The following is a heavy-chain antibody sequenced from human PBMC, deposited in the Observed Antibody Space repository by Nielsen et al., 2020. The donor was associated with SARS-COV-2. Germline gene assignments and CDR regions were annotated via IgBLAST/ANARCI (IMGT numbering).Heavy chain of an antibody. CDR1: EFIFSDYY. Sequence: GESLKISCAASEFIFSDYYMSWIRQAPGKGLEWVSYITSGSSYTNYADSVKGRFTISRDNAKNSLYLQMRSLRAEDTAVYYCARVLVGVASWNFDLWGRGTLVTVSS. CDR3: ARVLVGVASWNFDL. D-gene: IGHD1-26*01. CDR2: ITSGSSYT. V-gene: IGHV3-11*05. J-gene: IGHJ2*01.